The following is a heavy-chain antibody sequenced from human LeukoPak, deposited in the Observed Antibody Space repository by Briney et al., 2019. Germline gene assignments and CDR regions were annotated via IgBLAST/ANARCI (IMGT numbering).Heavy chain of an antibody. CDR1: GFAFSSYT. V-gene: IGHV3-21*01. Sequence: GGSLRLSCATSGFAFSSYTMNWVRQAPGKGLEWVSSISSSSIYRYSADSVKGRFTISRDNAKNSLYLQMNSLRAEDTAVYYCARGHDDYVWGSYRSRADYWGQGTLVTVSS. CDR2: ISSSSIYR. J-gene: IGHJ4*02. CDR3: ARGHDDYVWGSYRSRADY. D-gene: IGHD3-16*02.